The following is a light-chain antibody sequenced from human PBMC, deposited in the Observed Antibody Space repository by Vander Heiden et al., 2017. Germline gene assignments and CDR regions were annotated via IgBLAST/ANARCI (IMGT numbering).Light chain of an antibody. CDR2: GAS. V-gene: IGKV3-20*01. Sequence: DIVLTQSPGNLSFSPGERATLSCRASQSVSSSYLAWYQQKPGQAPRLLIYGASSRATGIPDRFSGSGSGTDFTLTISRLVPEDFAVYYFQQYGSSPRTFGQGTKVEIK. CDR3: QQYGSSPRT. CDR1: QSVSSSY. J-gene: IGKJ1*01.